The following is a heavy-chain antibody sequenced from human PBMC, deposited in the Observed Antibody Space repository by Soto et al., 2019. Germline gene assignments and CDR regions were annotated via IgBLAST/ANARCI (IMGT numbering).Heavy chain of an antibody. CDR1: GGSFSGYY. CDR2: INHSGST. CDR3: ARNWGLAAAGTTLIDY. V-gene: IGHV4-34*01. J-gene: IGHJ4*02. D-gene: IGHD6-13*01. Sequence: SETLSLTCAVYGGSFSGYYWSWIRQPPGKGLEWIGEINHSGSTNYNPSLKSRVTISVDTSKNQFSLKLSSVTAADTAVYYCARNWGLAAAGTTLIDYWGQGTLVTVSS.